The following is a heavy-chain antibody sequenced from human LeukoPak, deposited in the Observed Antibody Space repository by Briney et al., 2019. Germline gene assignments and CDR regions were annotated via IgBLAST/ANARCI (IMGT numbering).Heavy chain of an antibody. J-gene: IGHJ4*02. CDR1: GFTFSSYS. D-gene: IGHD2-2*03. CDR2: INTDGRTT. V-gene: IGHV3-74*01. CDR3: ARDLHGSPDW. Sequence: PGGSLRLSCAASGFTFSSYSMNWVRQAPGEGLVWVSLINTDGRTTTYADSVKGRFTISRDNAKNTLYLQMNSLRAEDTAVYYCARDLHGSPDWWGQGTLVTVSS.